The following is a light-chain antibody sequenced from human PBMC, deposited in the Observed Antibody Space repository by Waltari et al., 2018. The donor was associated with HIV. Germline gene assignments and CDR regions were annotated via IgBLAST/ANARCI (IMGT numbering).Light chain of an antibody. V-gene: IGLV1-47*01. Sequence: QSVLTQPPSASGTPGQRVTISCSGSNSNIGGNFVFWYQQFPGTAPKLLIYRNNQRPSGVPDRFSGSKSGTSASLAISGLQSQDEADYYCAAWDDSLTGHWVFGGGTKLTVL. CDR2: RNN. CDR1: NSNIGGNF. J-gene: IGLJ3*02. CDR3: AAWDDSLTGHWV.